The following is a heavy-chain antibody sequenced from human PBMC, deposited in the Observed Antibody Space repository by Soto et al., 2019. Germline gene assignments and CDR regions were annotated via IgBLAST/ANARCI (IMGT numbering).Heavy chain of an antibody. V-gene: IGHV3-23*01. CDR2: ISGNSDAT. D-gene: IGHD2-15*01. CDR3: TKCLTEGGWCYCDY. Sequence: EVQLLESGGALVQPGGSLTISCEASGLIFSNYAMTWVRQAPGKGLEWVSSISGNSDATYYADSVKGLFTISRDNSRDTLYLQLNNLRAEDTAVYYCTKCLTEGGWCYCDYWGQGTLVPVSS. J-gene: IGHJ4*02. CDR1: GLIFSNYA.